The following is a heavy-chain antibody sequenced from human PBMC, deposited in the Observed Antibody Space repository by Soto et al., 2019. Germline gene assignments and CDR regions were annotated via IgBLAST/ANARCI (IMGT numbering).Heavy chain of an antibody. V-gene: IGHV1-69*08. Sequence: QVQLVQSGAEVKKPGSSVKVSCKASGGTFSSYTISWVRQAPGQGLEWMGRIIPILGIANYAQKFQGRVTITADKATSTAYMELSSLRSEDTAVYYCAIDGTTRYDAFDIWGQGTMVTVSS. D-gene: IGHD4-17*01. CDR1: GGTFSSYT. J-gene: IGHJ3*02. CDR3: AIDGTTRYDAFDI. CDR2: IIPILGIA.